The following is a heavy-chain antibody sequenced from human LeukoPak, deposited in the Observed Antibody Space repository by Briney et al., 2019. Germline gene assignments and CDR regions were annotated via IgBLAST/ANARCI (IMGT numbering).Heavy chain of an antibody. D-gene: IGHD6-13*01. CDR1: GFTFSSYA. CDR2: ISYDGSNK. V-gene: IGHV3-30*04. CDR3: ARDPYSSSWLDY. Sequence: GGSLRLSCAASGFTFSSYAIHWVRQAPGKGLEWVAVISYDGSNKYYADSVKGRFTISRDNSKNTLYLQMNSLRAEDTAVYYCARDPYSSSWLDYWGQGTLVTVSS. J-gene: IGHJ4*02.